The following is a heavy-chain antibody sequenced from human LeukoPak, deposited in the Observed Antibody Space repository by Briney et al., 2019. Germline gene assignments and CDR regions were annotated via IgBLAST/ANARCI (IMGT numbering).Heavy chain of an antibody. CDR3: ARDQRGWSSLGYLYYYMDV. D-gene: IGHD6-19*01. CDR2: ISGSGGST. Sequence: GGSLRLSCAASGFTFSSYGMSWVRQAPGKGLEWVSAISGSGGSTYYVDSVKGRFTISRDNSKNTLYLQMNSLRAEDTAVYYCARDQRGWSSLGYLYYYMDVWGKGTTVTISS. J-gene: IGHJ6*03. V-gene: IGHV3-23*01. CDR1: GFTFSSYG.